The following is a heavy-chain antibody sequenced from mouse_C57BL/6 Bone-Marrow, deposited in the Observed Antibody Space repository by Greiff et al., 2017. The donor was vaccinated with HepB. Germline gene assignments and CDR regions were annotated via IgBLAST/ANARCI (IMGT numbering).Heavy chain of an antibody. V-gene: IGHV5-17*01. J-gene: IGHJ1*03. CDR2: ISSGSSTI. D-gene: IGHD1-1*01. CDR1: GFTFSDYG. CDR3: ARPLYYYGSSYGGYFDV. Sequence: EVPLVESGGGLVKPGGSLKLSCAASGFTFSDYGMHWVRQAPEKGLEWVAYISSGSSTIYYADTVKGRFTISRDNAKNTLFLQMTSLRSEDTAMYYCARPLYYYGSSYGGYFDVWGTGTTVTVSS.